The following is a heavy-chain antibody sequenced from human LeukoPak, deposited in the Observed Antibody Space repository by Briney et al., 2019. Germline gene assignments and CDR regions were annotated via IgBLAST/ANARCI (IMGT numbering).Heavy chain of an antibody. CDR2: ISGSGGST. Sequence: GTLTLTCAAYGLTFSSYDLSWVRQAPGKELEWIWAISGSGGSTYYADSVKGRFTISRDNSKNTLYLQMNSLRAEDTAVYYCAKPSPWVRGVKYFDYWGQGTLVTVSS. D-gene: IGHD3-10*01. CDR3: AKPSPWVRGVKYFDY. J-gene: IGHJ4*02. CDR1: GLTFSSYD. V-gene: IGHV3-23*01.